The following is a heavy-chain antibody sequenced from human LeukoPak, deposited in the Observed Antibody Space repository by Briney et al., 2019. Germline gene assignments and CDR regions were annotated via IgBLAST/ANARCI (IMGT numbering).Heavy chain of an antibody. CDR2: IIVSGGST. Sequence: PGGSLRLSCAASGFTFSTYPMSWVRQAPGKGLEWVSSIIVSGGSTYCADSVQGRFTISRDNSKNTLYLQMNSLRAEDTAVYYCAKRAYFDYWGQGTLVTVSS. CDR3: AKRAYFDY. V-gene: IGHV3-23*01. CDR1: GFTFSTYP. J-gene: IGHJ4*02.